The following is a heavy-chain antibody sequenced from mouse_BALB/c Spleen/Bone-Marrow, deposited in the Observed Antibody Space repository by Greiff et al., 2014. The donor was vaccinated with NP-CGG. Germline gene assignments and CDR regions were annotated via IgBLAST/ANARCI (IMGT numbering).Heavy chain of an antibody. CDR2: ISYSGST. J-gene: IGHJ2*01. Sequence: EVQLQQSGPGLVKPSQSLSLTCTVTGYSITSDYAWNWIRQFPGNKLEWMGYISYSGSTSYNPSLESRISITRDTSKNQFFLQLNSVTTEDTATYYCARYDYDVGYFDYWGQGTTLTVSS. CDR3: ARYDYDVGYFDY. CDR1: GYSITSDYA. D-gene: IGHD2-4*01. V-gene: IGHV3-2*02.